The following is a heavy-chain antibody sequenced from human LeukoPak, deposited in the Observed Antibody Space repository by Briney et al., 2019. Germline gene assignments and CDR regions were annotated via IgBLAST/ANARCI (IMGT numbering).Heavy chain of an antibody. Sequence: SETLSLTCTVSGGSISSYYWSWIRQPPGKGLEWIGYIYTSGSTNYNPSLKSRVTISVDTSKNQFSLKLSSVTAADTAVYYCARHEGKVAASNWFDPWGQGTLVTVSS. CDR2: IYTSGST. J-gene: IGHJ5*02. CDR3: ARHEGKVAASNWFDP. D-gene: IGHD2-15*01. CDR1: GGSISSYY. V-gene: IGHV4-4*09.